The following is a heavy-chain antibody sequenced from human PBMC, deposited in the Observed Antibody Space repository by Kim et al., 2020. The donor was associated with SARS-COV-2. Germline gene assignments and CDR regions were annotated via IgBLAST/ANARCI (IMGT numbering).Heavy chain of an antibody. CDR2: IYHSGST. J-gene: IGHJ4*02. CDR3: AREHGSGRHTSFDY. CDR1: GGSISSSNW. Sequence: SETLSLTCAVSGGSISSSNWWSWVRQPPGTGLEWIGEIYHSGSTNYNPSLKSRVTISVDKSKNQFSLKLSSVTAADTAVYYCAREHGSGRHTSFDYWGQGTLVTVSS. V-gene: IGHV4-4*02. D-gene: IGHD3-10*01.